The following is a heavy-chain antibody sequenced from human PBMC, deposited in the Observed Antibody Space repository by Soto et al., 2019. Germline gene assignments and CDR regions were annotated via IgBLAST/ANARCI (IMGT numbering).Heavy chain of an antibody. CDR3: ARQLGELANYYYGMDV. Sequence: PGGSLRLSCTASGFTFSNYWMSWVRQAPGRGLEWVANIKDDGSGKCYVDSVKGRFTISRDSAKSSLYLQMNSLRVEDTALYYCARQLGELANYYYGMDVWGQGTTVTVSS. D-gene: IGHD3-10*01. J-gene: IGHJ6*02. CDR2: IKDDGSGK. CDR1: GFTFSNYW. V-gene: IGHV3-7*05.